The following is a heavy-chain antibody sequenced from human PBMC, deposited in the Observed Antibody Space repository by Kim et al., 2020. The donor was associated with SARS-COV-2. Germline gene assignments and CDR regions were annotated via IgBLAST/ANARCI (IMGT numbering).Heavy chain of an antibody. Sequence: GGSLRLSCAASGFTFSNAWMSWVRQAPGKGLEWVGRIKSKTDGGTTDYAAPVKGRFTISRDDSKNTLYLQMNSLKTEDTAVYYCTTEVGGEMSPIAVAGIWFDYWGQGTLVTVSS. CDR3: TTEVGGEMSPIAVAGIWFDY. CDR2: IKSKTDGGTT. CDR1: GFTFSNAW. J-gene: IGHJ4*02. D-gene: IGHD6-19*01. V-gene: IGHV3-15*01.